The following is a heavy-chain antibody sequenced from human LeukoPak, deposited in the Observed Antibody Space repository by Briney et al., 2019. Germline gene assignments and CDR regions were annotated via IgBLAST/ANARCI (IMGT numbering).Heavy chain of an antibody. Sequence: ASVKVSCKASVYSFTRYAVNWFRQAPGQGLEWVGWINTNTGNPTYAHGFTGRFVFSLDTSVSTVYLQISKLKAEDNSVYSCARGMAWGDSWGQGTLVTVSS. CDR2: INTNTGNP. V-gene: IGHV7-4-1*02. CDR3: ARGMAWGDS. D-gene: IGHD7-27*01. J-gene: IGHJ4*02. CDR1: VYSFTRYA.